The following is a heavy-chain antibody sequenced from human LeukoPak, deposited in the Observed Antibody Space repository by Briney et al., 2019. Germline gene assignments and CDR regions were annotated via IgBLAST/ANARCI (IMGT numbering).Heavy chain of an antibody. CDR3: ARMTTVWYFDL. CDR1: GGSISSSSNY. V-gene: IGHV4-39*01. Sequence: PSETLSLTCTVSGGSISSSSNYWGWIRQPPGKGLEWIGSIYYSGNTYYNPSLKSRVTISVDTSKNRFSLKLSSVTAADTAVYYCARMTTVWYFDLWGRGTLVTVSS. CDR2: IYYSGNT. D-gene: IGHD4-11*01. J-gene: IGHJ2*01.